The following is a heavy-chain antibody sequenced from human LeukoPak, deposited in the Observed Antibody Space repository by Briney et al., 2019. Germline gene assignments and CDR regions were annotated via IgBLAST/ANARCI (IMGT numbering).Heavy chain of an antibody. CDR1: GFTFSNYG. D-gene: IGHD6-19*01. V-gene: IGHV3-48*02. CDR3: VTAAVAGTVY. CDR2: ITSSSGTV. J-gene: IGHJ4*02. Sequence: GGSLRLSCAASGFTFSNYGMNWVRQAPGKGLEWVSHITSSSGTVYYVDSVEGRFTISRDNAKNSLYLQMNSLRDEDTAVYFCVTAAVAGTVYWGQGTLVTVSS.